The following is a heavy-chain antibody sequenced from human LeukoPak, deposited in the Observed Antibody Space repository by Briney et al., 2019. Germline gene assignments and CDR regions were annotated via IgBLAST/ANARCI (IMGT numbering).Heavy chain of an antibody. V-gene: IGHV4-39*07. CDR2: INHSGSI. CDR1: GGSISSSSYY. D-gene: IGHD6-6*01. CDR3: ARGHGSSSTTYFQH. J-gene: IGHJ1*01. Sequence: SETLSLTCTVSGGSISSSSYYWGWIRQPPGKGLEWIGEINHSGSINYNPSLKSRVTISVDMSKNQFSLKLSSVTAADTAVYYCARGHGSSSTTYFQHWGQGTLVTVSS.